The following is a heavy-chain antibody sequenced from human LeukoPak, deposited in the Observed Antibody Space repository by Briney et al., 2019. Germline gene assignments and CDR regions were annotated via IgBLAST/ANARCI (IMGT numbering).Heavy chain of an antibody. CDR2: ISYDGSNK. J-gene: IGHJ5*02. CDR3: ARGPARNYYGSGSYRHNWFDP. V-gene: IGHV3-30*04. Sequence: PGGSLRLPCAASGFTFSSYAMHWVRQAPGKGLEWVAVISYDGSNKYYADSVKGRFTISRDNSKNTLYLQMNSQRAEDTAVYYCARGPARNYYGSGSYRHNWFDPWGQGTLVTVSS. D-gene: IGHD3-10*01. CDR1: GFTFSSYA.